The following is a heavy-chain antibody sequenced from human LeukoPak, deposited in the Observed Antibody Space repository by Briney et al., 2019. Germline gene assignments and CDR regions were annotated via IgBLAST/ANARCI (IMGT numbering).Heavy chain of an antibody. CDR2: IYYSGNT. J-gene: IGHJ3*02. D-gene: IGHD3-16*01. CDR1: GGSISTSSYY. V-gene: IGHV4-39*01. Sequence: SETLSLTCTVSGGSISTSSYYWGWIRQPPGKGLEWIASIYYSGNTYYNPSLKSRVAISIDTSKNQFSLKLSSVTAADTAVYYCARRGDNWGIAFDIWGQGTMVTVSS. CDR3: ARRGDNWGIAFDI.